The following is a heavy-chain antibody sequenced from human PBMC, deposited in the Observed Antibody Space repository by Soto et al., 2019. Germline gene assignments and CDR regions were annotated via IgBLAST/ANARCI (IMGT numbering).Heavy chain of an antibody. D-gene: IGHD3-16*01. CDR3: ATWGQNPASGSNFDY. V-gene: IGHV1-8*01. CDR2: MNPNSGNT. CDR1: GYTFINYD. Sequence: QVQLVQSGAEVKKPGASVKVSCKTSGYTFINYDINWVRQAPGQGLEWMGWMNPNSGNTGYAQQFQGRVSMTRNTATSTAYMELSVLISEALAVYFCATWGQNPASGSNFDYWGHGTLVTVSS. J-gene: IGHJ4*01.